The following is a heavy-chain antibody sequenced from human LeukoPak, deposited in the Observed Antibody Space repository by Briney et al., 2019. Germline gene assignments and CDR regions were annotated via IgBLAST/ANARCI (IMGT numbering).Heavy chain of an antibody. CDR3: ARSGSSWYNKMNWFDP. J-gene: IGHJ5*02. CDR1: GGTFSSYA. CDR2: IIPIFGTA. V-gene: IGHV1-69*06. D-gene: IGHD6-13*01. Sequence: SVKVSCKASGGTFSSYAISWVRQAPGQGLEWMGGIIPIFGTANYAQKFQGRVTITADKSTSTAYMELSRLRSDDTAVYYCARSGSSWYNKMNWFDPWGQGTLVTVSS.